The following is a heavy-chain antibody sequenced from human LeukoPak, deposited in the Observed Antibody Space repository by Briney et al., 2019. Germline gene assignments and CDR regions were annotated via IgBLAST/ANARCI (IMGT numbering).Heavy chain of an antibody. V-gene: IGHV1-3*01. D-gene: IGHD6-19*01. CDR3: ARDPRGSGWFEYFQH. CDR2: INAGSGDT. J-gene: IGHJ1*01. Sequence: ASVKVSCKASGYTFTRYAVHWVRQAPGQRPEWMGWINAGSGDTKYSPKFQGRITIRRDTPASTVYMDLRSLTSEDTAVYYYARDPRGSGWFEYFQHWGQGTLVIVSS. CDR1: GYTFTRYA.